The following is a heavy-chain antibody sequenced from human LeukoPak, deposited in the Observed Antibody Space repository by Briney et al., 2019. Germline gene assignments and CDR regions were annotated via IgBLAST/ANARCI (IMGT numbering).Heavy chain of an antibody. J-gene: IGHJ5*02. CDR3: ARDSARNWFDP. V-gene: IGHV3-11*04. Sequence: GGSLRLSCAASGFTFSDYYMSWIRQAPGKGLEWVSYISSSGSTIYYADSVKGRFTISRDNAKNSLYLQMNSLRAEDTAVCYCARDSARNWFDPWGQGTLVTVSS. CDR2: ISSSGSTI. CDR1: GFTFSDYY.